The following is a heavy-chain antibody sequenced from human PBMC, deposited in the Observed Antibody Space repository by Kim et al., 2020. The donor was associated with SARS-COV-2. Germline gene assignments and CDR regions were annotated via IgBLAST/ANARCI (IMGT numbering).Heavy chain of an antibody. CDR3: ARDFWGRSCSSFTCSDFDC. CDR1: GFTFSNYG. V-gene: IGHV3-33*01. Sequence: GGSLRLSCAASGFTFSNYGMHWVRQTPGKGLEWVALIWNDGSRSDHADSVKGRFTISRDNSKNTLYLQMNSLRAEDTAVYYCARDFWGRSCSSFTCSDFDCWGQGTLVTVSS. CDR2: IWNDGSRS. D-gene: IGHD2-2*01. J-gene: IGHJ4*02.